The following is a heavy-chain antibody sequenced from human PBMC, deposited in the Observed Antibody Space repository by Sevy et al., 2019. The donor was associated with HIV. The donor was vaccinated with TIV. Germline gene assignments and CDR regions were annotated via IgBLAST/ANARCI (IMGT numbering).Heavy chain of an antibody. J-gene: IGHJ4*02. CDR3: ASGPGGVYSGSYYTFDY. Sequence: SQTLSLTCAISGDSVSSNSAAWNWIRQSPSRGLEWLGRTYYRSKWYNDYAVSVKSRITINPDTAKDQFSLQLNSVTPVDTAVYYCASGPGGVYSGSYYTFDYWGQGTLVTVSS. D-gene: IGHD1-26*01. V-gene: IGHV6-1*01. CDR2: TYYRSKWYN. CDR1: GDSVSSNSAA.